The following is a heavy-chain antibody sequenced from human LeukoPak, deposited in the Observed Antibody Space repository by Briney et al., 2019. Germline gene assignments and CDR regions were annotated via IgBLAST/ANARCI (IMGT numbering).Heavy chain of an antibody. J-gene: IGHJ4*02. CDR1: GGSFSGYY. CDR3: ARQQWLVHDY. CDR2: INHSGST. D-gene: IGHD6-19*01. Sequence: SETLSLTCAVYGGSFSGYYWSWIRQPPGKGLEWIGEINHSGSTNYNPSLKSRVTISVDTSKNQFSLKLSSVTAADTAVYYCARQQWLVHDYWGQGTLVTVSS. V-gene: IGHV4-34*01.